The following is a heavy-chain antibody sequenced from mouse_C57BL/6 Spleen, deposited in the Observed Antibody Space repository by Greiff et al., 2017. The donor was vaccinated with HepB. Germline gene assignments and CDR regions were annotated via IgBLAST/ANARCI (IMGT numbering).Heavy chain of an antibody. J-gene: IGHJ2*01. CDR2: INPSTGGT. CDR3: ARAETGTLDY. V-gene: IGHV1-42*01. CDR1: GYSFTGYY. D-gene: IGHD4-1*01. Sequence: VQLQQSGPELVKPGASVKISCKASGYSFTGYYMNWVKQSPEKSLEWIGEINPSTGGTTYNQTFKAKATLTVDKSSSTAYMQLKSPTSEDSAVYYCARAETGTLDYWGQGTTLTVAS.